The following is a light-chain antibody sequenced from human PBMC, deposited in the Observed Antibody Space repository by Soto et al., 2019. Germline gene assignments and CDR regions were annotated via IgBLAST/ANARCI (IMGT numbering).Light chain of an antibody. V-gene: IGKV3-11*01. CDR3: QQYGSSPT. CDR2: DAS. J-gene: IGKJ1*01. Sequence: EIVLTQSPATLSLVPGERATLSCRASQRISGYLAWYQQKPGQAPRLLIYDASNRATGIPVRFSGSGSGADYTLTISSLEPEDFAVYYCQQYGSSPTCGQGTKGDIK. CDR1: QRISGY.